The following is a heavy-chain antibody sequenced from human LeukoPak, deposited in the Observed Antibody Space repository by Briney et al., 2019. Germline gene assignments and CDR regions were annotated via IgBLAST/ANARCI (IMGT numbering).Heavy chain of an antibody. D-gene: IGHD6-13*01. CDR2: INTSGGST. V-gene: IGHV1-46*01. CDR1: GYTFTSYY. Sequence: ASVKVSCKASGYTFTSYYMHWVRQAPGQGPKWMGVINTSGGSTSYAQKFQGRVTMTRDTSTSTVYMELSSLRPEDTAVYYCARGTGIAAAVTSLFQYWGQGTLVTVPS. CDR3: ARGTGIAAAVTSLFQY. J-gene: IGHJ1*01.